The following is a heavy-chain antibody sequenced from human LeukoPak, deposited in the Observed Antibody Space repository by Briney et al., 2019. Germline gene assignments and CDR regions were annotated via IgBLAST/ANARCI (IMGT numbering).Heavy chain of an antibody. Sequence: PGGSLRLSCAASGFTFSSYAMHWVRQAPGKGLEWVAVISYDGSNKYYADSVKGRFTISRDNSKNTLYLQMNSLRAEDTAVYCCARDHPHDYGGWYYYMDVWGKGTTVTVSS. CDR1: GFTFSSYA. CDR3: ARDHPHDYGGWYYYMDV. J-gene: IGHJ6*03. CDR2: ISYDGSNK. V-gene: IGHV3-30-3*01. D-gene: IGHD4-23*01.